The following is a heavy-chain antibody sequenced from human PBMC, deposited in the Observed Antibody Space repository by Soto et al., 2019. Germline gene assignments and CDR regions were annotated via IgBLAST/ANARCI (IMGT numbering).Heavy chain of an antibody. D-gene: IGHD1-1*01. CDR2: IYHTGST. Sequence: LSLTCSVSGGSISTVGHYWTWIRQPPGRGLEWIGSIYHTGSTYYSKSLRSRLTMSVDTSKSQFSLRLSSVTAADTAVYYCARATGTLRSRNCDYWGQGSLVTVSS. CDR3: ARATGTLRSRNCDY. CDR1: GGSISTVGHY. J-gene: IGHJ4*02. V-gene: IGHV4-31*03.